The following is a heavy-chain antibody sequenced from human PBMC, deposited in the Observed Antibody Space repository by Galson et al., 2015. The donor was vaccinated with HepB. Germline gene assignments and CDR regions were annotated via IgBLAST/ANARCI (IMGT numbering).Heavy chain of an antibody. CDR3: AKGYAHYDILTGYYRTYWCFDL. CDR1: GFTFSSYA. Sequence: SLRLSCAASGFTFSSYAMNWVRQAPGKGLEWVSAISGSGGSTYYADSVKGRFTISRDNSKNTLYLQMNSLRAEDTAVYYCAKGYAHYDILTGYYRTYWCFDLWGRGTLVTVSS. J-gene: IGHJ2*01. V-gene: IGHV3-23*01. CDR2: ISGSGGST. D-gene: IGHD3-9*01.